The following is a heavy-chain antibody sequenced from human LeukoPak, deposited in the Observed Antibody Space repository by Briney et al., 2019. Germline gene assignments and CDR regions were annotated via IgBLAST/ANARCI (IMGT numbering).Heavy chain of an antibody. CDR2: IRYDGSNK. J-gene: IGHJ4*02. CDR3: AKAPYSSSWYSVGVFDY. CDR1: GFTFSSYG. D-gene: IGHD6-13*01. Sequence: PGGSLRLSCAASGFTFSSYGMHWVRQAPGKGLEWVAFIRYDGSNKYYADSVKGRFTISRDNSKNTLYLQMNSLRAEDTAVYYCAKAPYSSSWYSVGVFDYWGQGTLVTVSS. V-gene: IGHV3-30*02.